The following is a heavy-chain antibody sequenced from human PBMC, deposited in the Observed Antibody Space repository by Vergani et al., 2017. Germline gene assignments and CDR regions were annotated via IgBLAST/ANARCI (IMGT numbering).Heavy chain of an antibody. V-gene: IGHV1-46*01. CDR1: GYTFSNHY. J-gene: IGHJ6*02. CDR2: INPSGGHT. D-gene: IGHD3-16*02. Sequence: QVQVVQSGAEVKKSGASVKVSCKTSGYTFSNHYMHWVRQAPGQGLEWMGIINPSGGHTNYAQKCQGRVTMTRDTSTSTVYMELSSLTFDDTAVYYCAREGFYDNIRGTYRPPSYYGMGVWGQGTKVTVAS. CDR3: AREGFYDNIRGTYRPPSYYGMGV.